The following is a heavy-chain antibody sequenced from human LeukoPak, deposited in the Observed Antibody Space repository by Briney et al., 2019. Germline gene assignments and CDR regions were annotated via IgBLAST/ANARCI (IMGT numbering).Heavy chain of an antibody. V-gene: IGHV3-23*01. Sequence: GGSLRLSCAASGFAFRTYSMSWVRQAPGKGLEGVSAISGSGDKTFYAESVRGRFTISRDNSKNTLYLQMNSLRAEDTAVYYCAKDLNYGFDSWGQGTLVTVSS. CDR2: ISGSGDKT. CDR3: AKDLNYGFDS. D-gene: IGHD3-10*01. CDR1: GFAFRTYS. J-gene: IGHJ4*02.